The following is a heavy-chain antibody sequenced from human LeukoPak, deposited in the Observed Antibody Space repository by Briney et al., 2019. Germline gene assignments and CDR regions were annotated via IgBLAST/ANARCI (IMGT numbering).Heavy chain of an antibody. CDR2: IIPIFGTA. J-gene: IGHJ6*02. D-gene: IGHD2-2*01. CDR1: GGTFSSYA. CDR3: ARNGDCSSTSCYFGALYYYYYGMDV. V-gene: IGHV1-69*13. Sequence: SVKVSCKASGGTFSSYAISWVRQAPGQGLEWMGGIIPIFGTANYAQKFQGRVTITADESTSTAYMELSSLRSEDTAVYYCARNGDCSSTSCYFGALYYYYYGMDVWGQGTTVTVSS.